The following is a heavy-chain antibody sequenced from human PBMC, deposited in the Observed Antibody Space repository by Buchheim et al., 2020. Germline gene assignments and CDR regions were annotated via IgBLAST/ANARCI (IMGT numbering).Heavy chain of an antibody. J-gene: IGHJ4*02. V-gene: IGHV1-2*04. CDR1: GYTFTGYY. CDR3: ARGFPGYSSSWYMDY. Sequence: QVQLVQSGAEVKKPGASVKVSCKASGYTFTGYYMHWVRQAPGPGLEWLGWINPNSGGTTYSQKFQGCVTMTRDTSISTAYMELSRLRSDDTAVYYCARGFPGYSSSWYMDYWGQGTL. D-gene: IGHD6-13*01. CDR2: INPNSGGT.